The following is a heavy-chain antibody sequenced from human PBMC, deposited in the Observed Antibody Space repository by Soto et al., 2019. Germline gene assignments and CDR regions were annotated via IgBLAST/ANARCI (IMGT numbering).Heavy chain of an antibody. D-gene: IGHD4-4*01. CDR1: GFSFSSYA. CDR3: ARPLWRDDYNWGYFDL. Sequence: QVQLVESGGGVVQPGRSLRLSSAASGFSFSSYAMHWVRQAPGKGLEWVAVISYAGSNKYYADSVKGRFTISRDNSKNTLYLQMNSLRPEDTAVYYCARPLWRDDYNWGYFDLWGRGTLVTVSS. CDR2: ISYAGSNK. V-gene: IGHV3-30-3*01. J-gene: IGHJ2*01.